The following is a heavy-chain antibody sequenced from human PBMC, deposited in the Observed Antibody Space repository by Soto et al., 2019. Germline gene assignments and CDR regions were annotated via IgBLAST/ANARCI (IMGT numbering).Heavy chain of an antibody. V-gene: IGHV1-69*01. J-gene: IGHJ4*02. Sequence: QVQLVQSGAEVKKPGSSVKVSCKASGGTFSSYAISWVRQAPGQGLEWMGGIIPIFGTANYAQKFQGRVTITADESTSTAYMELSSVRSEDTAVYYCAGQAAAGSGRFFFDYWGQGTLVTVSS. CDR1: GGTFSSYA. CDR2: IIPIFGTA. CDR3: AGQAAAGSGRFFFDY. D-gene: IGHD6-13*01.